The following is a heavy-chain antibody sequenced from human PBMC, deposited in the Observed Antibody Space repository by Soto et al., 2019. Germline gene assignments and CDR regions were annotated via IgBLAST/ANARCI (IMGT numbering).Heavy chain of an antibody. J-gene: IGHJ2*01. CDR1: GFTVSSNY. V-gene: IGHV3-66*01. Sequence: EVQVVESGGGLVQPGGSLRLSCAASGFTVSSNYMRWVRQAPGKGLEWLSSLYSGGNTNYADSVKDRVTISRDNSKNTLYLQMNSLRAEDTAVYHCVREGPYGARYFDLWGRGTLVTVSS. CDR3: VREGPYGARYFDL. CDR2: LYSGGNT. D-gene: IGHD4-17*01.